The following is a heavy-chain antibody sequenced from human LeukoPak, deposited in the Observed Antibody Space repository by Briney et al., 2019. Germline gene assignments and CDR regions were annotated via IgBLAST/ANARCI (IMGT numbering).Heavy chain of an antibody. CDR2: IIPILGIA. CDR1: GGTFSSYA. CDR3: ARDVRIVGATTGFDY. D-gene: IGHD1-26*01. J-gene: IGHJ4*02. V-gene: IGHV1-69*10. Sequence: SVKVSCKASGGTFSSYAISWVRQAPGQGLEWMGGIIPILGIANYAQKFQGRVTITADKSTSTAYMELSSLRSEDTAVYYCARDVRIVGATTGFDYWGQGTLVTVSS.